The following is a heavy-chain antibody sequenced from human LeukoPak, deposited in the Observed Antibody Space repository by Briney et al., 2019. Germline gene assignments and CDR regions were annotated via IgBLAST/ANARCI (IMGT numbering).Heavy chain of an antibody. J-gene: IGHJ6*02. Sequence: PGGSLRLSCAASGFTFSSYAMSWVRQAPGKGLEWVSAISGSGGSTYYADSVKGRFTISRDNSKNTLYLQMNSLRAEDTAVYYCAKEGIAVAGPVYYYYHGMDVWGQGTTVTVSS. D-gene: IGHD6-19*01. CDR3: AKEGIAVAGPVYYYYHGMDV. CDR2: ISGSGGST. V-gene: IGHV3-23*01. CDR1: GFTFSSYA.